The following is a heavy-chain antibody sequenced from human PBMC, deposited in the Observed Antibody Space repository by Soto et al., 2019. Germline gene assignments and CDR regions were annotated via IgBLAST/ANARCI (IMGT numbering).Heavy chain of an antibody. D-gene: IGHD2-15*01. CDR1: GFTFIDYS. CDR3: AKRATTVPTPGNYFDC. V-gene: IGHV3-23*01. CDR2: LTSRGTT. Sequence: GGSLRLSCAASGFTFIDYSMTWVRQAPGRGLEWVSTLTSRGTTFYADSVKGRFTISRDNSKNTLSLQMHSLRTEDTALYYCAKRATTVPTPGNYFDCWGQGTLVTVSS. J-gene: IGHJ4*02.